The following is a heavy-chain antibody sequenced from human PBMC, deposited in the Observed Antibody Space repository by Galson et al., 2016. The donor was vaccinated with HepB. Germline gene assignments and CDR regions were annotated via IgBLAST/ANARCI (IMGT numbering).Heavy chain of an antibody. Sequence: SLRLSCAASGFIVSSNYMTWVRQAPGKGLEWVSIIYISGSTYYADSVKGRFTISRDNSKNTLYLQMNSLRAEDTAVYYCARQAYYDSSGYYYPQGYWGQGTLVTVSS. V-gene: IGHV3-53*01. J-gene: IGHJ4*02. D-gene: IGHD3-22*01. CDR3: ARQAYYDSSGYYYPQGY. CDR1: GFIVSSNY. CDR2: IYISGST.